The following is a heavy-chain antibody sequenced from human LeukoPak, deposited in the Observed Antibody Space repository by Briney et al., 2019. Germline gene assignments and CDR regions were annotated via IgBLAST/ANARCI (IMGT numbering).Heavy chain of an antibody. D-gene: IGHD3-22*01. J-gene: IGHJ4*02. CDR2: IYYSGST. V-gene: IGHV4-59*12. CDR1: GGSISSYY. CDR3: ARSLTYDSSGYYDG. Sequence: KPSETLSLTCTVSGGSISSYYWSWIRQPPGKGLEWIGYIYYSGSTNYNPSLKSRVTISVDTSKNQFSLKLSSVTAADTAVYYCARSLTYDSSGYYDGWGQGTLVTVSS.